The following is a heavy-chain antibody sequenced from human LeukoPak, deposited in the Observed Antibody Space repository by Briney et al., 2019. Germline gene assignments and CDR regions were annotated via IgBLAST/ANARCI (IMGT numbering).Heavy chain of an antibody. J-gene: IGHJ3*02. CDR1: GYTFTGYY. CDR2: INPNSGGT. CDR3: ARVGDGLNDAFDI. Sequence: ASVKVSCKAFGYTFTGYYMNWVRQAPGQGLEWMGRINPNSGGTNYAQKFQGRVTMTRDTSISTAYMELSRLRSDDTAVYYCARVGDGLNDAFDIWGQGTMVTVSS. V-gene: IGHV1-2*06. D-gene: IGHD5-24*01.